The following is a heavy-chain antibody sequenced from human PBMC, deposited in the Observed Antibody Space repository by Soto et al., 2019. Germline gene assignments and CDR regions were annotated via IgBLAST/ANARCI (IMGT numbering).Heavy chain of an antibody. Sequence: QVQLVESGGGVVQPGRSLRLSCAASGFTFSSYGMHWVRQAPGKGLEWVAVIWYDGSNKYYADSVKGRFTISRDNSKNTLYLQMNSPRAEDTAVYYCARDRIAAAGKGWFDPWGQGTLVTVSS. CDR2: IWYDGSNK. CDR3: ARDRIAAAGKGWFDP. V-gene: IGHV3-33*01. J-gene: IGHJ5*02. CDR1: GFTFSSYG. D-gene: IGHD6-13*01.